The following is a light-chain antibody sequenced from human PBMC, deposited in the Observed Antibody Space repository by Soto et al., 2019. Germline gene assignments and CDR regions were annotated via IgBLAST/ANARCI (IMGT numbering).Light chain of an antibody. CDR1: SSDVGAYGY. Sequence: QSALTQPASVSGSPGQSITISCTGTSSDVGAYGYVSWYQQHPGKSPKIILYEVNNRPSGLSNRFSGSKSGNTASLTISGLQAEDEADYYCSSYTTINTGVFGGGTKLTVL. V-gene: IGLV2-14*01. CDR2: EVN. CDR3: SSYTTINTGV. J-gene: IGLJ3*02.